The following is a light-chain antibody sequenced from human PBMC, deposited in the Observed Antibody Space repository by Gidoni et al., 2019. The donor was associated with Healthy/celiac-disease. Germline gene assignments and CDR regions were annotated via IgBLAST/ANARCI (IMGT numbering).Light chain of an antibody. CDR3: QTWGTGIRVV. J-gene: IGLJ2*01. V-gene: IGLV4-69*01. CDR2: LNSDGSH. CDR1: SGHSSYA. Sequence: QLVLTQSPSASASLGASVKLTCTLSSGHSSYAIAWHQQQPEKGPRYLMKLNSDGSHSKGDGIPDRFSGSSSGAERYLTSSSLQSEDEAVYYCQTWGTGIRVVFGGGTKLTVL.